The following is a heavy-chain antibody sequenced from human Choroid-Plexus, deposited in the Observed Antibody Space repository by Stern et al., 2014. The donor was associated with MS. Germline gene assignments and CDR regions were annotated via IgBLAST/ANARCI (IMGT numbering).Heavy chain of an antibody. CDR3: AKDRHYLTYFFDH. J-gene: IGHJ5*02. Sequence: QAQLGEPGGGVVQPGRPLRLSCVASGFTFGSCAMHWVRQAPGKGMEWVAGVSYDGSNKYYADSVKGRFTISRDNSQNTLYMQMSSLRPEDTAVYYCAKDRHYLTYFFDHWGQGSLVTVSS. V-gene: IGHV3-30*18. CDR2: VSYDGSNK. CDR1: GFTFGSCA. D-gene: IGHD2/OR15-2a*01.